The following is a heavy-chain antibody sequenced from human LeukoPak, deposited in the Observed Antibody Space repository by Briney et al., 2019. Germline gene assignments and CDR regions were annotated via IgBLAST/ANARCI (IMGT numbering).Heavy chain of an antibody. CDR3: AKLGYGDYVYFDY. V-gene: IGHV3-48*04. D-gene: IGHD4-17*01. Sequence: PGGSLRLSCAASGFTFSSYSMNWVRQAPGKGLEWVSYISSSGSTIYYADSVKGRFTISRDNAKNSLYLQMNSLRAEDTAVYYCAKLGYGDYVYFDYWGQGTLVTVSS. CDR2: ISSSGSTI. J-gene: IGHJ4*02. CDR1: GFTFSSYS.